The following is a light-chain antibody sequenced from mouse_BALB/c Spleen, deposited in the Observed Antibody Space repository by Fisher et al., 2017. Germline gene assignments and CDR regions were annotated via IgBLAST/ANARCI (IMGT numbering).Light chain of an antibody. J-gene: IGKJ2*01. CDR2: DTS. CDR3: QQWSSNPPMYT. CDR1: SSVSY. V-gene: IGKV4-59*01. Sequence: IVMTQTTAIMSASPGEKVTMTCSASSSVSYMHWYQQKSGTSPKRWIYDTSKLASGVPARFSGSGSGTSYSLTISRMEAEDAATYYCQQWSSNPPMYTFGGGTKLEIK.